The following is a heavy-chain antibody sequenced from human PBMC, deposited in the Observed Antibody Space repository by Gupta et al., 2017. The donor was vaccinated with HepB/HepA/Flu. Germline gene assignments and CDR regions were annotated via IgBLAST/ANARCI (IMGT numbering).Heavy chain of an antibody. CDR3: ARGYYQDSSGYVY. D-gene: IGHD3-22*01. V-gene: IGHV1-2*04. Sequence: QVQLVQSGAEVKKPGASVKVSCKASGYTFIGYYVHWVRHVPGQGLEWMGWINPDSGGTNYAQKFQGWITMTRDTSISTAYMEWSRLRSDDTAVYYCARGYYQDSSGYVYWGQGTLVTVSS. CDR1: GYTFIGYY. CDR2: INPDSGGT. J-gene: IGHJ4*02.